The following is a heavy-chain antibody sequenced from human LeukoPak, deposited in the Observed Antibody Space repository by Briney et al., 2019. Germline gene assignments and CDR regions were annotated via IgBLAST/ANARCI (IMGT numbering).Heavy chain of an antibody. V-gene: IGHV1-69*05. J-gene: IGHJ5*02. CDR1: GGTFITYT. CDR3: ATYMPPDNRKGHTFDP. Sequence: ASVKVSCKASGGTFITYTINWVRQAPGQGLEWMGGIIPIFGTANYAQKFQGRITITTDDSTSTAYMELSSLRSEDTAVYYCATYMPPDNRKGHTFDPWGPGTLVTVSS. D-gene: IGHD1-14*01. CDR2: IIPIFGTA.